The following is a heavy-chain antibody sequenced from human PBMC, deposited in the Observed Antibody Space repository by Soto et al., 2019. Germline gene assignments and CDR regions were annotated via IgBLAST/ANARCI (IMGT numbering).Heavy chain of an antibody. CDR1: GGTFRNSA. CDR2: IMPIFRTP. J-gene: IGHJ6*02. CDR3: ARDNDRPQLGGNYYYILDV. Sequence: QVQLEQSGAEVKKPGSSVKVSCKASGGTFRNSAISWVRQAPGQGLEWMGGIMPIFRTPDYAQKFQGRATINADESTSTAYTELSGLKCDDTAVYFCARDNDRPQLGGNYYYILDVWGHGTTVTVSS. D-gene: IGHD1-1*01. V-gene: IGHV1-69*12.